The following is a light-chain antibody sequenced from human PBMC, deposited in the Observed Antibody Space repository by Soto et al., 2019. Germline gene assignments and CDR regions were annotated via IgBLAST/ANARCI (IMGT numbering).Light chain of an antibody. J-gene: IGKJ5*01. CDR3: MQGTHWPRT. CDR2: KVS. V-gene: IGKV2-30*01. CDR1: QGLVYIDGNTY. Sequence: DVVMTQSPLSLPVTLGQPASISCRSSQGLVYIDGNTYLSWFQQRPGQSPRRLIYKVSDRDSGVPGRFSGNGSGTDFKLKISRVEAEDVGIYYCMQGTHWPRTFGQGTRLEIK.